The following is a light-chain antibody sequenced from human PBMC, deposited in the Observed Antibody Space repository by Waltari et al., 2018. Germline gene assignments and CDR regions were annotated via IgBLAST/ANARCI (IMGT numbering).Light chain of an antibody. CDR2: KAS. CDR3: HQYNYYPWT. V-gene: IGKV1-5*03. Sequence: DIQLTQSPSTLSASVGDRVTITCRASQSIGTWFAWFQQKPGKAPKVLIYKASNLESGVPSRFSGSGSGTEFTLTISSLQPDDFTTYYCHQYNYYPWTFGQGTKVEIK. CDR1: QSIGTW. J-gene: IGKJ1*01.